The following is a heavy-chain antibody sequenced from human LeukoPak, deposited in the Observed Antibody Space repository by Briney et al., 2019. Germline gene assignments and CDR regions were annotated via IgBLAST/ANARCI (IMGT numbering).Heavy chain of an antibody. CDR2: IYYSGST. CDR3: ARGGRVALGLFDY. V-gene: IGHV4-59*01. J-gene: IGHJ4*02. D-gene: IGHD3-3*01. Sequence: SETLSLTCTVSGGSISSYSWSWIRQPPGKGLEWIGYIYYSGSTNCNPSLKSRVTISVDTSKNQFSLRLSSVTAADTAVYYCARGGRVALGLFDYWGQGTLVTVSS. CDR1: GGSISSYS.